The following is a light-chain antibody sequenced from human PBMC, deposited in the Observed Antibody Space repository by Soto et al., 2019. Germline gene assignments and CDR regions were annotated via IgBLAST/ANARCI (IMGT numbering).Light chain of an antibody. CDR3: QQRSNWPPYT. CDR2: DAS. CDR1: QSVSSY. V-gene: IGKV3-11*01. J-gene: IGKJ2*01. Sequence: EIVLTQSPATLSLSPGERATLSCRASQSVSSYLAWYQQKPGQAPRLLIYDASNRATGIPARFSGSGSGTDFTLTISSREPEDFAVYYYQQRSNWPPYTFGQGTKLEI.